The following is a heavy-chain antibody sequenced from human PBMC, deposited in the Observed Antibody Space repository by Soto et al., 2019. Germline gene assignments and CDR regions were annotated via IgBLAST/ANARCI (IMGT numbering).Heavy chain of an antibody. CDR2: IYSSGNT. CDR1: GFTVRSNY. J-gene: IGHJ4*02. D-gene: IGHD3-16*01. V-gene: IGHV3-53*02. CDR3: ARVSSPFGY. Sequence: EVQLVETGGSLIQPGGSLRLSCAVSGFTVRSNYMSWVRQAPGKGLEWVSIIYSSGNTYYADSVKGRFTMSRDTSNNTVFLQMSSLRAEDTAAYYCARVSSPFGYWGQGTLVTVSS.